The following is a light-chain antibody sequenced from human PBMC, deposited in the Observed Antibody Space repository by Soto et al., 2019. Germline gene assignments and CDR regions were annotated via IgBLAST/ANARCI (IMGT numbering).Light chain of an antibody. CDR2: GAS. CDR3: QRYGSSPPHT. Sequence: EIVLTQSPGTLSLSPGEGATLSCRASQRVYNNYLAWYQQKPGQAPRLLISGASSRATGIPDRFSGSGSGTDFTLTISRLESEDFAVYYCQRYGSSPPHTFGQGTKLEIK. J-gene: IGKJ2*01. CDR1: QRVYNNY. V-gene: IGKV3-20*01.